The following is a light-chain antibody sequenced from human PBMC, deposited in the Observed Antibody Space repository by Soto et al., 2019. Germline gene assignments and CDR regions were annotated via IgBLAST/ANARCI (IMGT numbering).Light chain of an antibody. CDR2: DAS. V-gene: IGKV1-5*01. CDR1: QSISSW. J-gene: IGKJ1*01. Sequence: DIQMTLSPSTLSASVGDRVTITCRASQSISSWLAWYQQKPGKAPKVLIFDASSLESGVPSRFSGSGSGTEFTLSISSLQPDDLATYYCQQYENYCWTFGQGTKVDIK. CDR3: QQYENYCWT.